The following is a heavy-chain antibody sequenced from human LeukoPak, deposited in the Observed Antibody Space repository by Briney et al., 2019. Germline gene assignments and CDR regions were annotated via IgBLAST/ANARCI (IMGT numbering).Heavy chain of an antibody. V-gene: IGHV3-20*01. Sequence: GGSLRLSCAASGFTFDDYGMSWVRQAPGKGPEWVSGINWNGGSTGYADSVKGRFTISRDNAKNSLYLQMNSLRAEDTALYHCARATLPFYYYYGMDVWGQGTTVTVSS. J-gene: IGHJ6*02. CDR2: INWNGGST. CDR3: ARATLPFYYYYGMDV. CDR1: GFTFDDYG.